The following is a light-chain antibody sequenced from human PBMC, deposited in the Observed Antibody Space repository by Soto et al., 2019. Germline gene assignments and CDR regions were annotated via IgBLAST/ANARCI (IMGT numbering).Light chain of an antibody. V-gene: IGLV1-44*01. Sequence: QSVLTQPPSASGTPGQRVTISCSGSSSNIGSNTVNWYQQLPGTAPKLLIYSNNQRPSGVPDRFSGSKSGNTASLTISSLQFEDEADYYCCSYTTTYTLVFGGGTKVTVL. CDR2: SNN. CDR1: SSNIGSNT. CDR3: CSYTTTYTLV. J-gene: IGLJ3*02.